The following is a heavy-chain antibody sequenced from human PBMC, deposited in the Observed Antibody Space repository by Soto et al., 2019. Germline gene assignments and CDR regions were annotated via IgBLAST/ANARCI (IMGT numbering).Heavy chain of an antibody. CDR3: AKDGTTGGQHYYSMDG. Sequence: ICSRGSGYTITDHWIAVVRPLLGKGLEWMGIIYPGDSDTRYSPSFQGHVTSAVDKSTNTLFLQMNSLRVEDTALYFCAKDGTTGGQHYYSMDGWGQVSTVTISS. CDR2: IYPGDSDT. D-gene: IGHD2-15*01. CDR1: GYTITDHW. J-gene: IGHJ6*02. V-gene: IGHV5-51*01.